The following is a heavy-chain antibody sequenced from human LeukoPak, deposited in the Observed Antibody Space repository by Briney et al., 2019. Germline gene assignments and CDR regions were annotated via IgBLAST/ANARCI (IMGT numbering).Heavy chain of an antibody. Sequence: MPSETLSLTCTVSGGSISSSSYYWGWIRQPPGKGLEWIGSICYSGSTYYNPSLKSRVTISVDTSKNQFSLKLSSVTAADTAVYYCARHYDDYGDFGPMDYYYYYGMDVWGQGTTVTVSS. D-gene: IGHD4-17*01. CDR2: ICYSGST. V-gene: IGHV4-39*01. CDR1: GGSISSSSYY. J-gene: IGHJ6*02. CDR3: ARHYDDYGDFGPMDYYYYYGMDV.